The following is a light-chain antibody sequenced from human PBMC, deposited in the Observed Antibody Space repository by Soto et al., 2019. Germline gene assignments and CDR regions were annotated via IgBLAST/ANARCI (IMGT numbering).Light chain of an antibody. Sequence: EIVLTQSPATVSLSPGERATLSCGASQSVSSCLAWYQQKPGQAPRLLIYDASNRATGIPARFSGSGSGTDFTLTVSNLESEDFAVYYCPQCSNWPLTFGGGSKVDIK. CDR3: PQCSNWPLT. J-gene: IGKJ4*01. CDR1: QSVSSC. CDR2: DAS. V-gene: IGKV3-11*01.